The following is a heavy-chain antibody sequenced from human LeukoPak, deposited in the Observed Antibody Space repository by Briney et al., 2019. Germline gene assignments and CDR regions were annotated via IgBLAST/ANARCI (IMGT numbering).Heavy chain of an antibody. CDR1: AGSISSYY. Sequence: TSETLSLTCTVSAGSISSYYWSWIRQPPGKGLEWIGYIYYSGSTNYNPSLKSRVTISVDTSKNQFSLKLSSVTAADTAVYYCAREVLGRSYQPGAFDIWGQGTMVTVSS. CDR3: AREVLGRSYQPGAFDI. V-gene: IGHV4-59*01. J-gene: IGHJ3*02. CDR2: IYYSGST. D-gene: IGHD1-26*01.